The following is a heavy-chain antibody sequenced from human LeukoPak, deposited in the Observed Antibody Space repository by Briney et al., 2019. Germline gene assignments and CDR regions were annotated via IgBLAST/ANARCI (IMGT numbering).Heavy chain of an antibody. CDR1: GFTFGGYA. CDR2: ISYDGSKK. J-gene: IGHJ6*02. D-gene: IGHD6-19*01. V-gene: IGHV3-30*18. Sequence: GGSLRLSCAASGFTFGGYAMTWVRQAPGKGLEWVVVISYDGSKKYYADSVKGRFTISRDNSKNTLYVQMNSLRVEDTAVYYCAKGVIAGAGSRNGMDVWGQGTTVTVSS. CDR3: AKGVIAGAGSRNGMDV.